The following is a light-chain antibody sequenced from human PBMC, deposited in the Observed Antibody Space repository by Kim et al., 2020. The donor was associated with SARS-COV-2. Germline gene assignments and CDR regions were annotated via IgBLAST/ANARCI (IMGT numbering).Light chain of an antibody. Sequence: SYELTQPPSVSVSPGKTARITCSGDALPKQYAYWYQQKPGQAPVLVIYKDSERPSGIPERFSGSSSGTTVTLTISGVQAEDEADYYCQSADSSGTYWVFGGGTQLTVL. J-gene: IGLJ3*02. CDR3: QSADSSGTYWV. CDR2: KDS. V-gene: IGLV3-25*03. CDR1: ALPKQY.